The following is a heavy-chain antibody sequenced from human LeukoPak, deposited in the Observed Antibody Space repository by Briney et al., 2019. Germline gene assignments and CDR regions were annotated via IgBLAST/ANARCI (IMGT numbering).Heavy chain of an antibody. V-gene: IGHV5-51*01. CDR1: GYSFTSYW. CDR3: ARPPSYYDSSGYIDY. J-gene: IGHJ4*02. D-gene: IGHD3-22*01. CDR2: IYPGDSDT. Sequence: PRESLKISCKGSGYSFTSYWIGWVRQMPGKGLEWMGIIYPGDSDTRYSPSFQGQVTISADKSISTAYLQWSSLKASDTAMYYCARPPSYYDSSGYIDYWGQGTLVTVSS.